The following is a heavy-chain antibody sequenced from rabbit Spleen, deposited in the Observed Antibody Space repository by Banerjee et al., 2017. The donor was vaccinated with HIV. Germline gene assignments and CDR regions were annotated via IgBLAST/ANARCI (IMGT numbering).Heavy chain of an antibody. D-gene: IGHD8-1*01. CDR1: GFSFSSGYY. J-gene: IGHJ6*01. V-gene: IGHV1S40*01. CDR3: ARDTGSSFSTYGMDL. CDR2: IAGSSGGFT. Sequence: QSLEESGGDLVKPGASLTLTCTASGFSFSSGYYMCWVRQAPGKGLEWIACIAGSSGGFTYSATWAKGRFTCSKTSSTTVTLQMTSLTVADTATYFCARDTGSSFSTYGMDLWGQGTLVTVS.